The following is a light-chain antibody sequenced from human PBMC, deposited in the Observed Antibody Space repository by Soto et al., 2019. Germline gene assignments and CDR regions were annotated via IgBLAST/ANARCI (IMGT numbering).Light chain of an antibody. V-gene: IGKV1-39*01. J-gene: IGKJ1*01. CDR1: QSISSF. CDR3: QQTYTTPRT. Sequence: DIQMTQSPSSLSASVGDRVTITCRASQSISSFLNWYQQKPGEAPKLLIYAATSLHSGVPSRFSGNGSATDFALTISSLQPEDFATYYCQQTYTTPRTFGQGTTVEI. CDR2: AAT.